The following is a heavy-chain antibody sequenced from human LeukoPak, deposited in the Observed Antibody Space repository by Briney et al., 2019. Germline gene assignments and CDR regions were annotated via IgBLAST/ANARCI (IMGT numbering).Heavy chain of an antibody. CDR3: ALGFCSTARCYTGY. D-gene: IGHD2-2*02. CDR1: GFTFSTYG. Sequence: PGRSLKLSCAASGFTFSTYGMHWVRQAPGKGLEWVAGITHDGSNRYYAVPEKGRFTISRDNSENTLYLHMDSLRVEDTAVYYCALGFCSTARCYTGYWGQGTLVTVSS. V-gene: IGHV3-33*05. CDR2: ITHDGSNR. J-gene: IGHJ4*02.